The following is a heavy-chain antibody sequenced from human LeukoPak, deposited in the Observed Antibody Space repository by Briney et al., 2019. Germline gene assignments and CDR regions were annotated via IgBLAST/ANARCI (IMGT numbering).Heavy chain of an antibody. D-gene: IGHD2-15*01. CDR2: ISNNGGYT. V-gene: IGHV3-23*01. CDR3: AKQLGYCSDGSCYFPY. Sequence: GGSLRLSCVASGFTFSSSAMSWVRQAPGKGLERVSAISNNGGYTYYADSVQGRFTISRDNSKSTLCLQMNSLRAEDTAVYYCAKQLGYCSDGSCYFPYWGQGTLVTVSS. CDR1: GFTFSSSA. J-gene: IGHJ4*02.